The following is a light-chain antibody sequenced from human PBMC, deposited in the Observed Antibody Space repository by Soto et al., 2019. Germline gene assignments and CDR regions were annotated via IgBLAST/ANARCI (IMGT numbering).Light chain of an antibody. Sequence: QMTQSPSTLSAYVGDTVTITCRASHSIDSWLAWYQQRPGQAPKLLISDATNLKWGVPPRFSGSASGTQFTLTISSLQPDDFATYYGQKYRSVGWTFGQGTRVEVK. CDR1: HSIDSW. J-gene: IGKJ1*01. V-gene: IGKV1-5*01. CDR3: QKYRSVGWT. CDR2: DAT.